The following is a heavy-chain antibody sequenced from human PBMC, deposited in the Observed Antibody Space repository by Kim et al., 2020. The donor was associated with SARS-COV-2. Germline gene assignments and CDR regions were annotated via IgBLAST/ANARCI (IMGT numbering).Heavy chain of an antibody. D-gene: IGHD5-12*01. J-gene: IGHJ6*02. Sequence: GKFTISRDNSKNTLYLQMNSLRAEDTAVYYCARGGGIVATIVYYYYGMDVWGQGTTVTVSS. V-gene: IGHV3-66*01. CDR3: ARGGGIVATIVYYYYGMDV.